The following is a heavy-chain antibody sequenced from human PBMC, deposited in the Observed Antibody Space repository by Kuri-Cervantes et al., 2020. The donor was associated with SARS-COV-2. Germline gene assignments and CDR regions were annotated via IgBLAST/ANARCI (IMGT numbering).Heavy chain of an antibody. D-gene: IGHD3-9*01. J-gene: IGHJ5*02. CDR2: IYTSGST. CDR3: ARDTYHDILTGYSPLGFDP. Sequence: GSLRLSCTVSGGSISSYYWSWIRQPAGKGLEWIGRIYTSGSTNYNPSLKSRVTMSVDTSKNQFSLKLSSVTAADTAVYYCARDTYHDILTGYSPLGFDPWGQGTLVTVSS. CDR1: GGSISSYY. V-gene: IGHV4-4*07.